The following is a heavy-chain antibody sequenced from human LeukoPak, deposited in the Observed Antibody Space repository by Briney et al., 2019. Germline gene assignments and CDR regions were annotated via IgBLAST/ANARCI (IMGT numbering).Heavy chain of an antibody. J-gene: IGHJ4*02. CDR2: IYHSGST. V-gene: IGHV4-4*02. CDR1: GGSISSSNW. D-gene: IGHD6-19*01. Sequence: SETLSLTCAVSGGSISSSNWWSWVRQPPGKGLEWIGEIYHSGSTNYSPSLKSRVTISVDKSKNQFSLKLSSVTAADTAVYYCARGSSGWYWNYFDYWGQGTLVTVSS. CDR3: ARGSSGWYWNYFDY.